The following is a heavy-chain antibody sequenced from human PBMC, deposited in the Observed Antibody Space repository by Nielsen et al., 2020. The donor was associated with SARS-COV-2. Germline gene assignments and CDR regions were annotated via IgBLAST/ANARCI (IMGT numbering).Heavy chain of an antibody. Sequence: SETLSLTCAVYGGSFSGYCWSWIRQLPGKGLEWIGEIDHSGTATLNPSLKGRFNVSVNPSKNQFSLKMTSMTAADTAVYFCARAPDVDVLTGDYPDGFDVWGQGTGVTVSS. D-gene: IGHD3-9*01. J-gene: IGHJ3*01. CDR3: ARAPDVDVLTGDYPDGFDV. V-gene: IGHV4-34*01. CDR1: GGSFSGYC. CDR2: IDHSGTA.